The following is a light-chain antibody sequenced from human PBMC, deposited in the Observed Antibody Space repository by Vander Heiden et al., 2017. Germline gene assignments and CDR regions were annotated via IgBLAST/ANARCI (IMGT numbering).Light chain of an antibody. CDR2: DNN. Sequence: QSVLTQPPSVSAAPGQKVTISCSGSSSNIANNYVSWYQQFQGTTPKLLISDNNKRPSGIPDRFTGSKSGTSATLGITGLQTGDEADYYCSTWDSSRSGVVFGGGTKVSVL. J-gene: IGLJ3*02. V-gene: IGLV1-51*01. CDR1: SSNIANNY. CDR3: STWDSSRSGVV.